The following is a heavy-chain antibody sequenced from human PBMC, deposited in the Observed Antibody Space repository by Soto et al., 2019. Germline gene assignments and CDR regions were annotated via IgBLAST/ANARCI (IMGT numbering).Heavy chain of an antibody. CDR2: ISSSSSYI. CDR1: GFTFSSYS. Sequence: PGGSLRLSCAASGFTFSSYSMNWVRQAPGKGLEWVSSISSSSSYIYYADSVKGRFTISRDNAKNSLYLQMNSPRAEDTAVYYCARDSSSSSDYGMDVWGQGTTVTVSS. J-gene: IGHJ6*02. CDR3: ARDSSSSSDYGMDV. V-gene: IGHV3-21*01. D-gene: IGHD6-13*01.